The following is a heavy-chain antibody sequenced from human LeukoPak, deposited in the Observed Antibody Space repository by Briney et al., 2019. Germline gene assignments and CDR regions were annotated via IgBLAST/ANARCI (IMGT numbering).Heavy chain of an antibody. CDR2: IYSGGST. V-gene: IGHV3-53*01. CDR3: AREDGMDV. CDR1: GFTFSRYW. Sequence: GGSLRLSCAASGFTFSRYWMHWVRHGPGKGLEWVSVIYSGGSTYYADSVKGRFTISRHNSKNTLYLQMNSLRAEDTAVYYCAREDGMDVWGQGTTVTVSS. J-gene: IGHJ6*02.